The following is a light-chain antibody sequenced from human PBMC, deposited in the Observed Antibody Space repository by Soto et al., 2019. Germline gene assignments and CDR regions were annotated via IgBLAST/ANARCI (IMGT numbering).Light chain of an antibody. CDR3: SSYTSSSTYV. V-gene: IGLV2-14*03. Sequence: QSALTQPASVSGSPGQSITISCTGTSSDVGGYNYVSWYQHHPGKAPKLMIYDVTYRPSGVSNRFSGSKSGNTAFLTISGLQAEDEADCYCSSYTSSSTYVFGTGTKVTVL. CDR2: DVT. J-gene: IGLJ1*01. CDR1: SSDVGGYNY.